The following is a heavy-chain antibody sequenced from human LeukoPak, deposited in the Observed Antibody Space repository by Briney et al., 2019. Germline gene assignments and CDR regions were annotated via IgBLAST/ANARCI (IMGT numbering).Heavy chain of an antibody. J-gene: IGHJ4*02. Sequence: SETLSLTCAVSGGSISSGGYSWSWIRQPPGKGLEWIGYIYHSGSTYYNPSLKSRVTISVDRSKNQFSLKLSSVTAADTAVYYCARAVVGESRRRQYDSSGSYFDYWGQGTLVTVSS. CDR2: IYHSGST. CDR3: ARAVVGESRRRQYDSSGSYFDY. D-gene: IGHD3-22*01. CDR1: GGSISSGGYS. V-gene: IGHV4-30-2*01.